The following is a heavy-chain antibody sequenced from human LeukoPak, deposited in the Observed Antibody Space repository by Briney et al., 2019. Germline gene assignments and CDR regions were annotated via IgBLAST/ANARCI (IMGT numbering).Heavy chain of an antibody. Sequence: SQMLSITCTVAGGFIFSGGYYWRWSRLHPGKGLGWGGYIHDSCGTCYNPSFKGRVTISVDTSKNQFFLKLSCLTAADTAVYYCARVHYSSSGNFDYWGQGTLVTVSS. CDR2: IHDSCGT. CDR1: GGFIFSGGYY. D-gene: IGHD6-6*01. J-gene: IGHJ4*02. V-gene: IGHV4-31*03. CDR3: ARVHYSSSGNFDY.